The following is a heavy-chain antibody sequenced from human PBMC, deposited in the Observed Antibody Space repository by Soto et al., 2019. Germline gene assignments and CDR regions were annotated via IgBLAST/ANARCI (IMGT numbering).Heavy chain of an antibody. J-gene: IGHJ6*03. CDR2: IYYSGST. CDR1: GGSISSYY. Sequence: PSETLSLTCTVSGGSISSYYWSWIRQPPGKGLEWIGYIYYSGSTYYNPSLKSRVTISVDTSKNQFSLKLSSVTAADTAVYYCARNGYDYGDYGPYYYYYMDVWGKGTTVTVSS. V-gene: IGHV4-59*04. CDR3: ARNGYDYGDYGPYYYYYMDV. D-gene: IGHD4-17*01.